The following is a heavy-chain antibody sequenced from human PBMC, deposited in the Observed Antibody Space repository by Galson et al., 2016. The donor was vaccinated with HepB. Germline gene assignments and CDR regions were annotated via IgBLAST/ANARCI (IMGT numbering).Heavy chain of an antibody. J-gene: IGHJ4*02. CDR1: GGSISSSRYY. CDR2: IFHSGTT. D-gene: IGHD3-3*02. Sequence: SETLSLTCSVSGGSISSSRYYWGWTRQPPGKGLEWIGSIFHSGTTYYSPSLRGRVTMSLDKSKNQFSLNLISVTAADTAIYFCARDPRIELVPNSWGQGTLVTVSS. V-gene: IGHV4-39*07. CDR3: ARDPRIELVPNS.